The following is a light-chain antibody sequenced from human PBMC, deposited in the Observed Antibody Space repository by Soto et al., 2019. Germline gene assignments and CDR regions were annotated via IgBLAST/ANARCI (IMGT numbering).Light chain of an antibody. J-gene: IGLJ2*01. CDR2: EDQ. CDR3: QSSSTPVV. CDR1: SGNIASSS. Sequence: NFMLTQPHSVSESPGKTVTISCTRSSGNIASSSVQWYQQRPGSAPTTIIYEDQQRPSGVPDRFSGSIDASSNSASLAISGLKTEDEADYYCQSSSTPVVFGGGTKLTVL. V-gene: IGLV6-57*04.